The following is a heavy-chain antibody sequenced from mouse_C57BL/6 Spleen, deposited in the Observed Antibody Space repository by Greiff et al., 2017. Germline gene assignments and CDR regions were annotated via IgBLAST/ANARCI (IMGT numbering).Heavy chain of an antibody. V-gene: IGHV1-84*01. D-gene: IGHD1-1*01. CDR2: IYPGSGNT. CDR3: ARSLITTVVAGGYFDY. CDR1: GYTFTDYY. J-gene: IGHJ2*01. Sequence: QVQLQQSGPELVKPGASVKISCKASGYTFTDYYINWVKQRPGQGLEWIGWIYPGSGNTKYNEKFKGNATLTVDTYSSTAYMQLSSLTSEDSAVYFCARSLITTVVAGGYFDYWGQGTTLTVSS.